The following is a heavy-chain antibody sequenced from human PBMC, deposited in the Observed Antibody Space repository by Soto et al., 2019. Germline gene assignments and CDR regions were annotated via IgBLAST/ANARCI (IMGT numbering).Heavy chain of an antibody. CDR2: ISSSSSTI. CDR3: ARDLRNSSSWYYHYYFDY. V-gene: IGHV3-48*01. J-gene: IGHJ4*02. D-gene: IGHD6-13*01. CDR1: GFTFSSYS. Sequence: PGGSLRLSCAASGFTFSSYSMNWVRQAPGKGLEWVSYISSSSSTIYYADSVKGRFTISRDNAKNSLYLQMNSLRAEDTAVYYCARDLRNSSSWYYHYYFDYWGQGTLVTVS.